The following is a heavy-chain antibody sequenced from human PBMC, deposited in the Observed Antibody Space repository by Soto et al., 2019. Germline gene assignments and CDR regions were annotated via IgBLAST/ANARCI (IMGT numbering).Heavy chain of an antibody. V-gene: IGHV3-23*01. Sequence: LRLSCAASGFSFSDYAMSWVRQAPGKGLEWVSVISESGGSTHYADSVRGRFTVSRDNSKNSLSLRMNSLRDEDTAVYFCAKRSPYSSGWYSPIFDYWGHGALVTVSS. J-gene: IGHJ4*01. CDR3: AKRSPYSSGWYSPIFDY. CDR2: ISESGGST. CDR1: GFSFSDYA. D-gene: IGHD6-13*01.